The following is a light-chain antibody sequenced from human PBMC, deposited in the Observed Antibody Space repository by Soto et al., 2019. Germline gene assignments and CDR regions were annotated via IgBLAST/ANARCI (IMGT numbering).Light chain of an antibody. CDR2: AAS. V-gene: IGKV1-9*01. CDR1: QGLSNY. Sequence: IQLTQSPSSLSASVGDRVTITCRASQGLSNYLAWYQQKQGKAPKLKIYAASTLKSGVPSRFRDSRSGTEFTLTISSLQPEDFATYYCQQHNIFPRTFRPGTKVDIK. J-gene: IGKJ3*01. CDR3: QQHNIFPRT.